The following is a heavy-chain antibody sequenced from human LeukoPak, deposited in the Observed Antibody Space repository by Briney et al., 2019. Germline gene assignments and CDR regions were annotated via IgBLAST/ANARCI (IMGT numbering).Heavy chain of an antibody. CDR1: GGSFSGYY. V-gene: IGHV4-34*01. CDR3: ARDYSKDY. Sequence: SETLSLTCAVYGGSFSGYYWSWIRQPPGKGLEWIGEINHSGSTDYNPSLKSRVTISVDTSKNQFSLKLSSVTAADTAVYYCARDYSKDYWGQGTLVTVSS. J-gene: IGHJ4*02. CDR2: INHSGST. D-gene: IGHD4-11*01.